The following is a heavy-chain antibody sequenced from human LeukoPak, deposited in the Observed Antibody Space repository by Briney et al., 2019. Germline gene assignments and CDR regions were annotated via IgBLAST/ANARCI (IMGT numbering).Heavy chain of an antibody. V-gene: IGHV4-59*12. D-gene: IGHD3-22*01. CDR1: GGSISSYY. Sequence: SETLSLTCTVSGGSISSYYWSWIRQPPGKGLEWIGYIYYSGSTNYNPSLKSRVTISVDTSKNQFSLKLSSVTAADTAVYYCARALDGSGYYEPVGYWGQGTLVTVSS. CDR3: ARALDGSGYYEPVGY. J-gene: IGHJ4*02. CDR2: IYYSGST.